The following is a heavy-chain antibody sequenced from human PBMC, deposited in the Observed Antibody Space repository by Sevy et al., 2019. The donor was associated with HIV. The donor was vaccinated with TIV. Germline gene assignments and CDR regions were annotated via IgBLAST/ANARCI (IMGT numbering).Heavy chain of an antibody. Sequence: GGSLRLSCAASGFTFSSYWMSWVRQAPGKGLEWVAYINQDGSQKSYVDSVKGRFTISRDDAKNSLFLQLNSLRAEDTAVYYCARAGPLGDLDHFDHWVQGTLVTVSS. CDR1: GFTFSSYW. CDR3: ARAGPLGDLDHFDH. V-gene: IGHV3-7*05. CDR2: INQDGSQK. J-gene: IGHJ4*02. D-gene: IGHD4-17*01.